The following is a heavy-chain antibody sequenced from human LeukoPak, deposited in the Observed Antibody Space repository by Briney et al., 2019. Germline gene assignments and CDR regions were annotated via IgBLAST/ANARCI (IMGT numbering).Heavy chain of an antibody. Sequence: PSETLSLTCAVSGYSISSGYDWGWIRQPPGKGLEWIGSIYRSGSTYYNPSLKSRVTISVDTSKNQFSLKLSSVTAADTAVYYCARHVSSDIVATGHFDYWGQGTLVTVSS. CDR2: IYRSGST. CDR1: GYSISSGYD. J-gene: IGHJ4*02. D-gene: IGHD5-12*01. V-gene: IGHV4-38-2*01. CDR3: ARHVSSDIVATGHFDY.